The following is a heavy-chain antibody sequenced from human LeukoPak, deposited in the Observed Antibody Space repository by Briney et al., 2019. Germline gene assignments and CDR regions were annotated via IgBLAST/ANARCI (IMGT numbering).Heavy chain of an antibody. CDR2: ISSSGST. J-gene: IGHJ4*02. V-gene: IGHV4-61*02. Sequence: PSETLSLTCTVSGDSISSGDYYWSWIRQPAGKGLEWIGRISSSGSTNYNPSLKSRVTISVDTSKNQFSLKLSSVTAADTAVYYCARSSGSYSIDYWGQGTLVTVSS. CDR1: GDSISSGDYY. D-gene: IGHD1-26*01. CDR3: ARSSGSYSIDY.